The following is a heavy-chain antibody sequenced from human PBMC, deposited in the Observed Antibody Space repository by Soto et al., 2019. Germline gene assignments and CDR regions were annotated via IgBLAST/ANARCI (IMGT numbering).Heavy chain of an antibody. V-gene: IGHV3-21*06. CDR3: ARGDGGADTDY. D-gene: IGHD4-17*01. CDR2: LSSSSRYI. J-gene: IGHJ4*02. Sequence: EVQLVESGGGLVTPGGSLRLSCAASGFTFSSYTMNWVRQAPGKGLEWVSSLSSSSRYIYYADSVKGRFTLSRDNAKNTLYRQMNSLRAEDTAVYYCARGDGGADTDYWGQGTLVTVSS. CDR1: GFTFSSYT.